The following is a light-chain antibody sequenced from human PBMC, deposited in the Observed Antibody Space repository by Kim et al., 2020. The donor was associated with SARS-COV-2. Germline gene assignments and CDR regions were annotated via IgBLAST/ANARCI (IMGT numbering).Light chain of an antibody. CDR3: QQYDSSPWR. CDR2: GTS. J-gene: IGKJ1*01. Sequence: EIVLTQSPGTLSLSPGERATLSCRASQRTSTNSMAWYQQRPGQAPRLLIFGTSNRATGIPDRFSGSGSGTDFTLTITRLEPEDFAVYHCQQYDSSPWRFGQGTKVDIK. CDR1: QRTSTNS. V-gene: IGKV3-20*01.